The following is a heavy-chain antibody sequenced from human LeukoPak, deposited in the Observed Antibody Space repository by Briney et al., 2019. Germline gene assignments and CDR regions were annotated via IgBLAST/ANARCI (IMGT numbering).Heavy chain of an antibody. Sequence: PSETLSLTCAVYGGSFSGYYWSWIRQPPGKGLEWIGEINHSGSTNYNPSLKSRVTISVDTSKNQFSLKLSSVTAADTAVYYCARHSRLGYCSSTSCYRADNWFDPWGQGTLVTVSS. CDR2: INHSGST. CDR3: ARHSRLGYCSSTSCYRADNWFDP. D-gene: IGHD2-2*01. V-gene: IGHV4-34*01. J-gene: IGHJ5*02. CDR1: GGSFSGYY.